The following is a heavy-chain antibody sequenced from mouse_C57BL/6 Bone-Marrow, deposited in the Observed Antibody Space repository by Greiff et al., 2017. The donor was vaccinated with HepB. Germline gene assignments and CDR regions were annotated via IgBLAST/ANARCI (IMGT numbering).Heavy chain of an antibody. D-gene: IGHD1-1*01. J-gene: IGHJ4*01. CDR1: GYTFTSYW. V-gene: IGHV1-55*01. CDR3: ARRDFALMTTVVPYYAMDY. Sequence: QVQLQQPGAELVKPGASVKMSCKASGYTFTSYWITWVTQRPGQGLEWIGDIYPGSGSTNYNEKFKSKATLTVDTTSSTAYMQRSSLTSADSAVYYCARRDFALMTTVVPYYAMDYWGQGTSVTVSS. CDR2: IYPGSGST.